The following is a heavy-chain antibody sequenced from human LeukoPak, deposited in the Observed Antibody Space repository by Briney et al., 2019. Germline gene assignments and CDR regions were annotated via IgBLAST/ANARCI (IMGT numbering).Heavy chain of an antibody. CDR1: GFTFCSHE. CDR3: ARGWRYGGLHFDY. CDR2: ISESGSTK. D-gene: IGHD5-12*01. Sequence: GGSLRLSCAASGFTFCSHEMRWVRQAPGKGLEWVSYISESGSTKYYADSVRGRFTISRDNAKNSLYLQMNSLSAEDTAVYYCARGWRYGGLHFDYWGQGTLVTVSS. J-gene: IGHJ4*02. V-gene: IGHV3-48*03.